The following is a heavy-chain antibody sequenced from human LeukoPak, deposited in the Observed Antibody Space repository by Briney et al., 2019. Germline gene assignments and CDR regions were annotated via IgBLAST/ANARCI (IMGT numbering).Heavy chain of an antibody. J-gene: IGHJ5*02. CDR2: INPNSGGT. D-gene: IGHD6-13*01. CDR1: GYTFTGYY. V-gene: IGHV1-2*02. CDR3: ARSSSWYSGWFDP. Sequence: ASVKVSCKASGYTFTGYYMHWVRQAPGQGLEWMGWINPNSGGTNYAQKFQGRVTMTRDTSISTAYMELSRLRSDDTAVYYRARSSSWYSGWFDPWGQGTLVTVSS.